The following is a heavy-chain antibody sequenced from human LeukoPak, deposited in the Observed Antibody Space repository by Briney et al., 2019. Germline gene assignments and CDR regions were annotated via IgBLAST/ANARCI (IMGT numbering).Heavy chain of an antibody. CDR3: ARGGSGWYYFDY. D-gene: IGHD6-19*01. Sequence: GGSLRLSCAASGFTFSSYDMHWVRQPPGKGLEWVAGIGTAGDTYYPDSVKGRFTISRENAKNSLYLQMNSLRAGDTAVYYCARGGSGWYYFDYWGQGALVTVSS. CDR2: IGTAGDT. V-gene: IGHV3-13*01. J-gene: IGHJ4*02. CDR1: GFTFSSYD.